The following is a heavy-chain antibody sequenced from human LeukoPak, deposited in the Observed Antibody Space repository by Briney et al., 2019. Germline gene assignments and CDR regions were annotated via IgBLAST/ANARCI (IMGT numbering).Heavy chain of an antibody. J-gene: IGHJ5*02. CDR2: INHSGST. CDR1: GGSFSGYY. CDR3: ARRGRVVSGSYDWFDP. V-gene: IGHV4-34*01. D-gene: IGHD2-21*01. Sequence: ASETLSLTCAVYGGSFSGYYWSWIRQPPGKGLEWIGEINHSGSTNYNPSLKSRVTMSVDTSKNQFSLKLSSVTAADTAVYYCARRGRVVSGSYDWFDPWGQGTLVTVSS.